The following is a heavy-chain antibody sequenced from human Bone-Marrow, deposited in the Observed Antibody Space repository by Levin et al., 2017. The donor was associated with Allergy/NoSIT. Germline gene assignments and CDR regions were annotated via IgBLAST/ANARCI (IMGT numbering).Heavy chain of an antibody. CDR3: ARERGPGRITMVRGARGGYDY. CDR2: ISAYNGNT. D-gene: IGHD3-10*01. Sequence: GGQAPGEGLEWMGWISAYNGNTNYAQKLQGRVTMTTDTSTSTAYMELRSLRSDDTAVYYCARERGPGRITMVRGARGGYDYWGQGTLVTVSS. V-gene: IGHV1-18*01. J-gene: IGHJ4*02.